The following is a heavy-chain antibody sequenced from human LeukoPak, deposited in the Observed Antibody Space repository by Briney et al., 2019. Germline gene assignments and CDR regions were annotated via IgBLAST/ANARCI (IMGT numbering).Heavy chain of an antibody. J-gene: IGHJ4*02. D-gene: IGHD6-13*01. CDR1: GFTVSSNY. CDR3: AKEILAAGLFFYY. Sequence: PGGSLRLSCAASGFTVSSNYMSWVRQAPGKGLEWVSVIYSGGSTNYADSVKGRFTISRDDARNSLYLQMNSLRAEDTAVYYCAKEILAAGLFFYYLGQGTLVTVSS. CDR2: IYSGGST. V-gene: IGHV3-53*01.